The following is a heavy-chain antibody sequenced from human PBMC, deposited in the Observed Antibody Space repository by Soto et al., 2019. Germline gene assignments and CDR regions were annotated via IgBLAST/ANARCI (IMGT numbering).Heavy chain of an antibody. J-gene: IGHJ5*02. D-gene: IGHD2-8*01. CDR1: GYTFTSYG. V-gene: IGHV1-18*01. CDR3: ATGRDCTNGVCYKSWFDP. Sequence: ASVKVSCKASGYTFTSYGISWVRPAPGQGLEWMGWISAYNGNTNYAQKLQGRVTMTTDTSTSTAYMELRSLRSDDTAVYYCATGRDCTNGVCYKSWFDPWGQGTLVTVSS. CDR2: ISAYNGNT.